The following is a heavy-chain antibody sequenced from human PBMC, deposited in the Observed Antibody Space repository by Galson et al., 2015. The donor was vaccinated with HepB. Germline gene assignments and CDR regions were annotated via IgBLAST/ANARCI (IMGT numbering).Heavy chain of an antibody. CDR2: IYWDDDE. V-gene: IGHV2-5*02. CDR1: GFSLTTSGVG. J-gene: IGHJ4*02. CDR3: VHIADYGGADYRDY. Sequence: PALVNPTQTLTLTCTFSGFSLTTSGVGVGWVRQPPGKALEWLALIYWDDDEMYSHSLKNRLTITKDTSKNQVVLKMTKSDPVDTATYFCVHIADYGGADYRDYWGQGTLVTVSS. D-gene: IGHD4-23*01.